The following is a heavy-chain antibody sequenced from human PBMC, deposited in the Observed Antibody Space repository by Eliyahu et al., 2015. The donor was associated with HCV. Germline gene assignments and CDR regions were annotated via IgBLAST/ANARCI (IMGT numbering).Heavy chain of an antibody. V-gene: IGHV1-69*04. CDR2: IIPIFGIA. D-gene: IGHD6-6*01. J-gene: IGHJ4*02. Sequence: QVQLVQSGAEVKKPGSSVKVSCKASXXXFSSYAISWVRXAPGQGLEWMGRIIPIFGIANYAQKFQGRVTITADKSTSTAYMELSSLRSEDTAVYYCARSGSSSSRHIDYWGQGTLVTVSS. CDR3: ARSGSSSSRHIDY. CDR1: XXXFSSYA.